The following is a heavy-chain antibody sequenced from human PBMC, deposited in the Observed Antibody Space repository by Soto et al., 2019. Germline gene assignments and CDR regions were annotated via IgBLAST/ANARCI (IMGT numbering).Heavy chain of an antibody. J-gene: IGHJ4*02. Sequence: GGSLRLSCAASGVTFSSYGMHWVRQAPGKGLEWVAVISYDGSNKYYADSVKGRFTISRDNSKNTLYLQMNSLRAEDTAVYYCAKELVVAPKKPYSFHYWGPAPLLTVS. D-gene: IGHD2-15*01. CDR1: GVTFSSYG. CDR2: ISYDGSNK. V-gene: IGHV3-30*18. CDR3: AKELVVAPKKPYSFHY.